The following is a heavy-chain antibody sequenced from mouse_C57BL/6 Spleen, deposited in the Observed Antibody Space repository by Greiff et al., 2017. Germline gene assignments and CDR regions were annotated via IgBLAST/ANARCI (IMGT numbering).Heavy chain of an antibody. Sequence: VQVVESGPELVKPGASVKISCKASGYAFSSSWMTWVKQRPGKGLEWIGRIYPGDGDTNYNGKFKGKATLTADKSSSTAYMQLSSLTSEDSAVYFCARENLGDYWGQGTTLTGSS. CDR1: GYAFSSSW. CDR3: ARENLGDY. CDR2: IYPGDGDT. J-gene: IGHJ2*01. V-gene: IGHV1-82*01.